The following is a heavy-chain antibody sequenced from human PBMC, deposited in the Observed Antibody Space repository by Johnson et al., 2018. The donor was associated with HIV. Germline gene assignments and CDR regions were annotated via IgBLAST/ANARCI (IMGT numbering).Heavy chain of an antibody. V-gene: IGHV3-30*02. CDR3: ATRDPTHRPGVFDI. J-gene: IGHJ3*02. D-gene: IGHD1-14*01. CDR1: GFTFSSYG. Sequence: QVQLVESGGGVVQPGGSLRLSCVASGFTFSSYGMHWVRQAPGKGLEWVAFIRYDGSNKHYADSVKGRFTISRDNSKNTLYLQMNSLRAEDTAVYYCATRDPTHRPGVFDIWGQGTMVTVSS. CDR2: IRYDGSNK.